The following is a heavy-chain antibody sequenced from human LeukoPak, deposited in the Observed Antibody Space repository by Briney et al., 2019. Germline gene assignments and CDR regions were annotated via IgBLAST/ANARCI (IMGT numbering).Heavy chain of an antibody. J-gene: IGHJ4*02. CDR3: ARDYCRSTSCLFDY. CDR2: INPNSGET. V-gene: IGHV1-2*06. CDR1: GYTFTGYH. Sequence: ASVNVSCKASGYTFTGYHMHWVRQAPGQGLEWMGRINPNSGETNYAQKFQGRVTMTSDTSISTAYMELSRLRSDDTAVYYCARDYCRSTSCLFDYWGQGTLVTVSS. D-gene: IGHD2-2*01.